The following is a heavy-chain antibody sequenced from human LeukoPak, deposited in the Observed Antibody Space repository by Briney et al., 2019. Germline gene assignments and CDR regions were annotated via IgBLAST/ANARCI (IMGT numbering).Heavy chain of an antibody. J-gene: IGHJ6*03. D-gene: IGHD2-2*01. CDR2: ITSAGCYT. CDR1: GFTFSDYS. Sequence: GGSLRLSCGASGFTFSDYSMNWLRQAPGKGLAWVTSITSAGCYTYYADSVKGRFTISRDNAQNSLFLQMNSLRAEDTAVYFCATSGGFVLPNAITGNWYMDVWGRGTSVTVSS. V-gene: IGHV3-21*01. CDR3: ATSGGFVLPNAITGNWYMDV.